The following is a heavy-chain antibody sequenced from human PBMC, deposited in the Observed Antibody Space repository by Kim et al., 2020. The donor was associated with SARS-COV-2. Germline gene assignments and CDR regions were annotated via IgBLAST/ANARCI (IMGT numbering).Heavy chain of an antibody. CDR1: GFTVSSNY. Sequence: GGSLRLSCAASGFTVSSNYMSWVRQAPGKGLEWVSVIYSGGSTYYADSVKGRFTISRDNSKNTLYLQMNSLRAEDTAVYYCAREGVLRYSHHWGQGTLVTVSS. D-gene: IGHD3-9*01. CDR3: AREGVLRYSHH. J-gene: IGHJ5*02. V-gene: IGHV3-53*01. CDR2: IYSGGST.